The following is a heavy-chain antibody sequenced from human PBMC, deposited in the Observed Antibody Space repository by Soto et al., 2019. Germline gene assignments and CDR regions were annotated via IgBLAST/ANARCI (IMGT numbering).Heavy chain of an antibody. V-gene: IGHV4-59*08. CDR1: GGSISSYY. CDR3: ARASRIAAAEYFQH. Sequence: SETLSLTCTVSGGSISSYYWSWIRQPPGKGLEWIGYIYYSGSTNYNPSLKSRVTISVDTSKNQFSLKLSSVTAADTAVYYCARASRIAAAEYFQHWGQCTLVTVSS. J-gene: IGHJ1*01. CDR2: IYYSGST. D-gene: IGHD6-13*01.